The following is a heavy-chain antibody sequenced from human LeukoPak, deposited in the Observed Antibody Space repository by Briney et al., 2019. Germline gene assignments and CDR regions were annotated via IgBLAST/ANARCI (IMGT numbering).Heavy chain of an antibody. J-gene: IGHJ4*02. CDR1: GFTFSSYA. Sequence: GGSLRLSCAASGFTFSSYAMSWVRQAPGKGLEWVSAISGSGGSTYYADSVKGRFTISRDNSKDTLYLQMNSLRSEDTDVYSCAKDDGAARADVDYWGQGTLVTVSS. CDR3: AKDDGAARADVDY. CDR2: ISGSGGST. D-gene: IGHD6-25*01. V-gene: IGHV3-23*01.